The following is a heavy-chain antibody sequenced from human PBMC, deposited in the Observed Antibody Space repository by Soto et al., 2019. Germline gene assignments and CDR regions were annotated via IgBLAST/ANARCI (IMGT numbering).Heavy chain of an antibody. Sequence: SETLSLTCTVSDGSISSGGYYWSWIRQHPGKGLEWIGYIYYSGSTYYNPSLKSRVTISVDTSKNQFSLKLSSVTAADTAVYYCARGGGNYYDSSGYYYIFFDYWGQGTLVTVSS. D-gene: IGHD3-22*01. CDR2: IYYSGST. CDR1: DGSISSGGYY. V-gene: IGHV4-31*03. CDR3: ARGGGNYYDSSGYYYIFFDY. J-gene: IGHJ4*02.